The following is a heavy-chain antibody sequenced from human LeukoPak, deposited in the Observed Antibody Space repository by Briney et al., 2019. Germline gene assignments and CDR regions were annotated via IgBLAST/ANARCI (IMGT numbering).Heavy chain of an antibody. D-gene: IGHD1-26*01. CDR3: ARDVGWELLRRRIGYYFDS. Sequence: GGSLRLSCAASGFTFSSYSMNWVRQAPGKGLEWVSSISSSSSYIYYADSVKGRFTISRDNAKNSLYLQMNSLRAEDTAVYYCARDVGWELLRRRIGYYFDSWGQGTLVTVSS. V-gene: IGHV3-21*01. CDR2: ISSSSSYI. J-gene: IGHJ4*02. CDR1: GFTFSSYS.